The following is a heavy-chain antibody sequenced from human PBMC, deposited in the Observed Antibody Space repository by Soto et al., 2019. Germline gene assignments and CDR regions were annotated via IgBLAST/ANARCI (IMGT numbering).Heavy chain of an antibody. D-gene: IGHD6-6*01. CDR1: GDSLSGYF. J-gene: IGHJ4*02. V-gene: IGHV4-59*01. Sequence: SETLSLTCTVSGDSLSGYFWSWIRQPPGKGLQWIGYIYYNGSTNYNPSLKSRVTISIDTSRNQFSLKLSSVTAADTAVYYCAREFSNSPEAFDSWGQGSLVTSPQ. CDR3: AREFSNSPEAFDS. CDR2: IYYNGST.